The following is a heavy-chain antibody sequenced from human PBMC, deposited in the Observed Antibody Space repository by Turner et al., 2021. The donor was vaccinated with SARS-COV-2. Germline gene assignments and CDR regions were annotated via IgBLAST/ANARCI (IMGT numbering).Heavy chain of an antibody. CDR2: VSYSGST. D-gene: IGHD2-2*01. CDR3: ARLACSRISCYQKVFDS. CDR1: GGSLSSSSYY. V-gene: IGHV4-39*01. J-gene: IGHJ4*02. Sequence: QLQLQESVPGLVKSSETLSLTCNVPGGSLSSSSYYWGWIRQPPGEGLEWIGGVSYSGSTYYNPSLKSRVTISVDTSKNQFSLNLDSVTAADTALYYCARLACSRISCYQKVFDSWGQGALVTVSS.